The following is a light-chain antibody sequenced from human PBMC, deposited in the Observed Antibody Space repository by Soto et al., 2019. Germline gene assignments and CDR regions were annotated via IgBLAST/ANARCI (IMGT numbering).Light chain of an antibody. CDR1: SSDVGGYNY. CDR3: TSYTDTSTWV. V-gene: IGLV2-14*03. Sequence: QPASVSGSPGQSITISCSGTSSDVGGYNYVSWYQQHPGKAPKLLIHDVTNRPSGVSNRFSGSKSGSSASLTISGLQTEDEADYYCTSYTDTSTWVFGGGTKLTVL. CDR2: DVT. J-gene: IGLJ3*02.